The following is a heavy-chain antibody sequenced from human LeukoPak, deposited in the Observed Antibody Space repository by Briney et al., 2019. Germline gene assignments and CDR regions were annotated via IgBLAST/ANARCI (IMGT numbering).Heavy chain of an antibody. J-gene: IGHJ4*02. CDR2: IYYSGST. CDR1: GGSISSSSYY. Sequence: SETLSFTCTVSGGSISSSSYYWCWIRQPPGKGLVWIGSIYYSGSTYYNPSLKSRVTISVDTSKNQFSLKLSSVTAADTAVYYCARRSITIFGVVISPVDYWGQGTLVTVSS. D-gene: IGHD3-3*01. V-gene: IGHV4-39*01. CDR3: ARRSITIFGVVISPVDY.